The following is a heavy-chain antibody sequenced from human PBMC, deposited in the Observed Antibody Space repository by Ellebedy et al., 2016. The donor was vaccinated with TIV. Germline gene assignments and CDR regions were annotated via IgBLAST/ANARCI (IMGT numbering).Heavy chain of an antibody. D-gene: IGHD6-6*01. CDR3: AREDIYSSSSDAFDI. Sequence: SETLSLTCAVSGGSISGYYWSWIRQPPGKGLEWIGYIYYSGSTNYNPSLKSRVTISIDTSKKQFSLKLSSVTAADTAVYYCAREDIYSSSSDAFDIWGHGTMVTVSS. CDR2: IYYSGST. V-gene: IGHV4-59*01. J-gene: IGHJ3*02. CDR1: GGSISGYY.